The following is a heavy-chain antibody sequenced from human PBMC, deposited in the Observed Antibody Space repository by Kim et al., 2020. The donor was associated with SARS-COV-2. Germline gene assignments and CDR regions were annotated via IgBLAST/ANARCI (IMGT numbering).Heavy chain of an antibody. CDR2: ISSNGGST. D-gene: IGHD6-13*01. CDR1: GFTFSSYA. V-gene: IGHV3-64D*06. J-gene: IGHJ5*02. CDR3: VKGALQSLYSSSWSPLFWFDP. Sequence: GGSLRLSCSASGFTFSSYAMHWVRQAPGKGLEYVSAISSNGGSTYYADSVKGRFTISRDNSKNTLYLQMSSLRAEDTAVYYCVKGALQSLYSSSWSPLFWFDPWGQGTLVTVSS.